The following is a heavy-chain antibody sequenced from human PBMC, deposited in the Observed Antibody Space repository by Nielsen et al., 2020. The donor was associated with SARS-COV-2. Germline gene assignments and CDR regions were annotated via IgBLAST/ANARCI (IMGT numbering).Heavy chain of an antibody. D-gene: IGHD1-7*01. CDR1: GFTFSSYS. V-gene: IGHV3-48*02. CDR3: ARDQLELPAGYYYYMDV. Sequence: GGSLRLSCAASGFTFSSYSMNWVRQAPGKGLEWVSYISSSSSTIYYADSVKGRFTISRGNAKNSLYLQMNSLRDEDTAVYYCARDQLELPAGYYYYMDVWGKGTTVTVSS. CDR2: ISSSSSTI. J-gene: IGHJ6*03.